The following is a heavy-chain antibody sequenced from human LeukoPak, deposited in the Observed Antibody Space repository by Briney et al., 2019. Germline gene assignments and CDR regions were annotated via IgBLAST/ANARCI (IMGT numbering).Heavy chain of an antibody. Sequence: GSVKVSCKVSGYTLTELSMHWVRQAPGKGLEWMGGFDPEDGETIYAQKFQGRVTMTEDTSTDTAYMELSSLRSEDTAVYYCATGSPHDYGDYAPSYYFDYWGQGTLVTVSS. J-gene: IGHJ4*02. D-gene: IGHD4-17*01. V-gene: IGHV1-24*01. CDR2: FDPEDGET. CDR3: ATGSPHDYGDYAPSYYFDY. CDR1: GYTLTELS.